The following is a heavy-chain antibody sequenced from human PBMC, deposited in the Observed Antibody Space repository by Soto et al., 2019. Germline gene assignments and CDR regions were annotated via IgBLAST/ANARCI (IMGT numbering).Heavy chain of an antibody. CDR1: GYTLTELS. J-gene: IGHJ6*02. CDR2: FDPEDGET. Sequence: ASVKVSCKVSGYTLTELSMHWVRQAPGKGLEWMGGFDPEDGETIYAQKFQGRVTMTEDTSTDTAYMELSSLRSEDTAVYYCARVRFYCSGGSCYGYYYYYGMDVWGQGTTVTVAS. D-gene: IGHD2-15*01. CDR3: ARVRFYCSGGSCYGYYYYYGMDV. V-gene: IGHV1-24*01.